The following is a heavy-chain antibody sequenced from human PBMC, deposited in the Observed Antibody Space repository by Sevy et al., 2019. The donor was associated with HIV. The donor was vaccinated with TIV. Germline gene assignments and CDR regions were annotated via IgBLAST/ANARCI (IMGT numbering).Heavy chain of an antibody. CDR3: ATLRGGLYGSGYFQN. CDR1: VFTFSAYA. Sequence: GGSLRLSCAASVFTFSAYARSWVRQAPGKGLEWVSCISSSGGSTYYADSVKGRFSISRDTSKNTLYLQMNSLRAEDTAVYYCATLRGGLYGSGYFQNWGQGTQVTVSS. D-gene: IGHD3-10*01. V-gene: IGHV3-23*01. J-gene: IGHJ1*01. CDR2: ISSSGGST.